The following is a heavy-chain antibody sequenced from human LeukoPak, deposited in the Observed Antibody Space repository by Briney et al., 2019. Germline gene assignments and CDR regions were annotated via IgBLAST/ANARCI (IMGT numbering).Heavy chain of an antibody. CDR2: INPSGGST. V-gene: IGHV1-46*01. J-gene: IGHJ1*01. CDR3: ARASDVEVVQH. D-gene: IGHD1-1*01. CDR1: GYTFTGYY. Sequence: ASVKVSCKASGYTFTGYYMHWVRQAPGQGLEWMGWINPSGGSTSYAQKFQGRVTMTRDTSTSTVYMELSSLRSEDTAVYYCARASDVEVVQHWGQGTLVTVSS.